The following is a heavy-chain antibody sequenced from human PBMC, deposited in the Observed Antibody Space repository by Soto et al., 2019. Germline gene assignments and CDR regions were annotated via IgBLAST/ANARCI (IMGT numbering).Heavy chain of an antibody. J-gene: IGHJ2*01. Sequence: QVQLQESGPGLVKPSETLSLTCTVSGGSVNSDSFYWTWVRQSPGKLEYLGYVYYTGVTNYNPSLKIRVTGCLVTSKNQVLTQLPSVTAADAGVYFCSRVPTTSSYFDSWGRGPRVTFSS. V-gene: IGHV4-61*01. CDR1: GGSVNSDSFY. CDR3: SRVPTTSSYFDS. CDR2: VYYTGVT. D-gene: IGHD2-2*01.